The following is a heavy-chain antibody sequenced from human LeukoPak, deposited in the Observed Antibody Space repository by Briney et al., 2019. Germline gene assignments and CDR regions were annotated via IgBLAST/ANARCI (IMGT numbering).Heavy chain of an antibody. CDR3: ARGRTRDSDYYDSSGSFDY. Sequence: KPSQTLSLTCTVSGGSISSGGYYWSWIRQHPGKGLEWIGYIYYSGSTYYNPSLKSRVTISVDTSKNQFSLKLSSVTAADTAVYYCARGRTRDSDYYDSSGSFDYWGQGTLVTVSS. J-gene: IGHJ4*02. CDR1: GGSISSGGYY. CDR2: IYYSGST. V-gene: IGHV4-31*03. D-gene: IGHD3-22*01.